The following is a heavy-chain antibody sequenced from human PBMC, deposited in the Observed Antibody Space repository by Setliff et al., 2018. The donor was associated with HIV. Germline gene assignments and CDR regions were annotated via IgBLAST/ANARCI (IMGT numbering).Heavy chain of an antibody. CDR2: IYTSGNTNYNPST. Sequence: SETMSLTCTVSGDSISSGGYYWSWIRQPAGQGLEWIGRIYTSGNTNYNPSTNYNPSLKSRITISLETSRNQFSLRVTSVTATDTAVYYCTRQSPVAGSGAFDIWGQGTMVTVSS. CDR3: TRQSPVAGSGAFDI. D-gene: IGHD6-19*01. J-gene: IGHJ3*02. CDR1: GDSISSGGYY. V-gene: IGHV4-61*02.